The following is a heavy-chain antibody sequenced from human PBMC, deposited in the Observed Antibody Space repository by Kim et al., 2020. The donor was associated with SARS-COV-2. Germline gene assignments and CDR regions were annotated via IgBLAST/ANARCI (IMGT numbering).Heavy chain of an antibody. CDR2: IGLYKGNM. V-gene: IGHV1-18*01. J-gene: IGHJ4*02. CDR1: GYSFGNYG. CDR3: VRDYNWGCDY. D-gene: IGHD1-1*01. Sequence: ASVKVSCKPSGYSFGNYGFHWVRQAPGQGLEWMGGIGLYKGNMRYAQEFQGRLTMTTDASTTTAYMELRNLRSDDTAVYYFVRDYNWGCDYWGQGTQVTV.